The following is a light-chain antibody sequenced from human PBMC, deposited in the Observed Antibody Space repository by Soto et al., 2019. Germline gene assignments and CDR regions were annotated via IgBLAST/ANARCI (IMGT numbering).Light chain of an antibody. CDR2: EVS. J-gene: IGLJ1*01. CDR3: SSYEGSKEV. CDR1: SSDVGGYNY. V-gene: IGLV2-8*01. Sequence: QSVLTQPASASGSPGQSVTISCTGTSSDVGGYNYVSWYQQHPGKAPKLMIYEVSKRPSGVPDRFSGSKSGNTASLTVSGLQAEAEADYYCSSYEGSKEVLGTGTKVTVL.